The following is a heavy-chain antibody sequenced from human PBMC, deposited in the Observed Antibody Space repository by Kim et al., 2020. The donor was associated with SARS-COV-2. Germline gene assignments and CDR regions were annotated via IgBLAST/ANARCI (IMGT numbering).Heavy chain of an antibody. J-gene: IGHJ4*02. Sequence: GGSLRLSCAASGFTFSSYWFHWVRQAPEKGLVWVSRIDPDGTTINYADSVKGRFTISRDNAKNTLYLQMNSLRADDTAVYYCVRGTIAPDGTDYWGQGTLVTVSP. CDR3: VRGTIAPDGTDY. V-gene: IGHV3-74*01. CDR1: GFTFSSYW. CDR2: IDPDGTTI. D-gene: IGHD6-13*01.